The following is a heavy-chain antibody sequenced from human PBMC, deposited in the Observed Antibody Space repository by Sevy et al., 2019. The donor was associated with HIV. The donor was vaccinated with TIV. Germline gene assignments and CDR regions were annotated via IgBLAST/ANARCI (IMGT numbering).Heavy chain of an antibody. CDR1: GFTFSSYA. D-gene: IGHD6-6*01. CDR3: VKTLHSSSEYNWFDP. V-gene: IGHV3-64D*06. J-gene: IGHJ5*02. CDR2: ISSNGGST. Sequence: GGSLRLSCSASGFTFSSYAMHWVRQAPGKGLEYVSAISSNGGSTYYADSVKGRFTISRDNSKNTLYLHMSSLRAEDPAVYYCVKTLHSSSEYNWFDPWGQGTLVTVPS.